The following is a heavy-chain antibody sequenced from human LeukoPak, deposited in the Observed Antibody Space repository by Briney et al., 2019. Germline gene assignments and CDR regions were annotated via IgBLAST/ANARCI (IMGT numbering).Heavy chain of an antibody. CDR1: GYTFTGYY. CDR2: INPNSGDT. CDR3: ARASGSYWWFDS. Sequence: ASVKVSCKASGYTFTGYYMHWVRQAPGQGLEWMGWINPNSGDTNYAQKFQGSVTMTRDTSISTVYMELSRSDDTAVYYCARASGSYWWFDSWGQGTLVTVSS. V-gene: IGHV1-2*02. D-gene: IGHD1-26*01. J-gene: IGHJ5*01.